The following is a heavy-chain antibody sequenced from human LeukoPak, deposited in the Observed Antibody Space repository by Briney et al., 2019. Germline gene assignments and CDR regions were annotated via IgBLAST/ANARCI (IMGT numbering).Heavy chain of an antibody. D-gene: IGHD1-26*01. V-gene: IGHV3-23*01. CDR2: ISGTGDNT. CDR1: GFTFSGYA. J-gene: IGHJ6*01. CDR3: AKMKGHPLPKYYMDV. Sequence: AGGSLRLSCAASGFTFSGYAMSWVRRTPGKGLEWVSGISGTGDNTLYADSVEGRFTISRDNSKNTLYLEMNSLRAEDTAIYYCAKMKGHPLPKYYMDVWGQGTTVTVSS.